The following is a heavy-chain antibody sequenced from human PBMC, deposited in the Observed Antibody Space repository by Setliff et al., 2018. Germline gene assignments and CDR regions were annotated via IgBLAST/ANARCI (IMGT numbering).Heavy chain of an antibody. V-gene: IGHV4-31*03. CDR3: ARGDYFYYYMDV. Sequence: SETLSLTCTVSGGSISSGTYYWSWISQHPGKGLEWIGYIYYSGATYYNPSRKNRVTISVDTSKNHFSLRLNSVTAADTAVYYCARGDYFYYYMDVWGIGTTVTVSS. CDR1: GGSISSGTYY. J-gene: IGHJ6*03. CDR2: IYYSGAT.